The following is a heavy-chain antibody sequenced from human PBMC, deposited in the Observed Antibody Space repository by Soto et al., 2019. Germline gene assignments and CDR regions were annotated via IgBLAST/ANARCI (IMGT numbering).Heavy chain of an antibody. Sequence: GGSLRLSCAASGFTFSSYAMSWVRQAPWKGLEWVSAISGSGGSTYYADSVKGRFTISRDNSKNTLYLQMNSLRAEDTAVYYCATEYSGYDPPWYFDLWGRGTLVTVSS. V-gene: IGHV3-23*01. CDR2: ISGSGGST. CDR1: GFTFSSYA. J-gene: IGHJ2*01. CDR3: ATEYSGYDPPWYFDL. D-gene: IGHD5-12*01.